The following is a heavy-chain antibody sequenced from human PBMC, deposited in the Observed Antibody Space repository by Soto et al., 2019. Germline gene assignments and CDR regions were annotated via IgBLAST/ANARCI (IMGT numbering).Heavy chain of an antibody. J-gene: IGHJ6*02. CDR1: DYTFTRYG. CDR3: AKNGQPPYYYYGMDV. D-gene: IGHD2-8*01. CDR2: ISGYNGDT. V-gene: IGHV1-18*01. Sequence: QGQLVQSRAELKKPGASVKVSCKASDYTFTRYGISWVRQAPGQGLEWMGWISGYNGDTNYAQKFQGRATITIDTSTTTAYMELRSLTSDDTAVYYCAKNGQPPYYYYGMDVWGQGTTVTVSS.